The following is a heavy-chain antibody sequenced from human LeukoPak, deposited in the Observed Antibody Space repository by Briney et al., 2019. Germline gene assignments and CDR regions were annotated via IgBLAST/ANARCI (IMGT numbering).Heavy chain of an antibody. D-gene: IGHD6-19*01. CDR1: GGSTSSYY. CDR2: IYYSGSP. CDR3: ARGEGYSSGYYLYYFDY. Sequence: SETLSLTCTVSGGSTSSYYWSWIRQPPGKGLEWIGYIYYSGSPNYNPSLKSRFTISVDTSKNQFSLKLSSVTAADTAVYYCARGEGYSSGYYLYYFDYWGQGTLVTVSS. J-gene: IGHJ4*02. V-gene: IGHV4-59*01.